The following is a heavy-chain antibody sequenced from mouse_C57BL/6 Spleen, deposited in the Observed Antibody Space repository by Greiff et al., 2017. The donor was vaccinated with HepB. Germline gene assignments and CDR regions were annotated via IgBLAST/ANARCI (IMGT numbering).Heavy chain of an antibody. D-gene: IGHD1-1*01. CDR1: GYTFTSYG. Sequence: QVQLKESGAELARPGASVKLSCKASGYTFTSYGISWVKQRTGQGLEWIGEIYPRSGNTYYNEKFKGKATLTADKSSSTAYMELRSLTSEDSAVYFCARSEDYGSSYGDYWGQGTTLTVSS. CDR3: ARSEDYGSSYGDY. CDR2: IYPRSGNT. J-gene: IGHJ2*01. V-gene: IGHV1-81*01.